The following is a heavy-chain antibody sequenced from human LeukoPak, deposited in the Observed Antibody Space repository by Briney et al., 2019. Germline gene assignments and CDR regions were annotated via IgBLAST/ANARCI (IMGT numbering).Heavy chain of an antibody. V-gene: IGHV3-21*01. CDR1: GFTFSSYS. D-gene: IGHD1-26*01. CDR3: ARILGDAFDI. Sequence: GGSLRLSCAASGFTFSSYSMNWVRQAPGKGLEWVSSISSSSYIYYADSVKGRSTISRDNAKNSLYLQMNSLRAEDTAVYYCARILGDAFDIWGQGTMVTVSS. J-gene: IGHJ3*02. CDR2: ISSSSYI.